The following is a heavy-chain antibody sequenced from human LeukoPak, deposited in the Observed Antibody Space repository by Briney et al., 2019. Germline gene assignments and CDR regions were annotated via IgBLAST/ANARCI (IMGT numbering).Heavy chain of an antibody. CDR3: ARGYDFWSGRPNWFDP. D-gene: IGHD3-3*01. J-gene: IGHJ5*02. V-gene: IGHV1-69*02. Sequence: SVKVSCKASGGTFSSYTISWVRQAPGQGLEWMGRIIPILGVANYAQKFQGRVTITADKSTSTAYMELSSLRSEDTAVYYCARGYDFWSGRPNWFDPWGQGTLVTVSS. CDR2: IIPILGVA. CDR1: GGTFSSYT.